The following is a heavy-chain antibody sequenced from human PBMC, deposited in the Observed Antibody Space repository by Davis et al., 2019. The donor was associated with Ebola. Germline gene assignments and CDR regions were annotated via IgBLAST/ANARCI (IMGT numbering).Heavy chain of an antibody. CDR2: IIPIFGTA. D-gene: IGHD5-18*01. J-gene: IGHJ6*02. CDR3: ARALYGYSYGRYYYYYGMDV. Sequence: SVKVSCKASGGTFSSYAISWVRQAPGQGLEWMGGIIPIFGTANYAQKFQGRVTMTTDTSTSTAYMELRSLRSDDTAVYYCARALYGYSYGRYYYYYGMDVWGQGTTVTVSS. V-gene: IGHV1-69*05. CDR1: GGTFSSYA.